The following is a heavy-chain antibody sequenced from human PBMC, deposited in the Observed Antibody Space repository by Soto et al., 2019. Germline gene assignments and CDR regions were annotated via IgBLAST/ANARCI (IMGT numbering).Heavy chain of an antibody. CDR2: IKSKTDGGTT. CDR3: TTVPQTGDQHYYYYYMDV. D-gene: IGHD7-27*01. J-gene: IGHJ6*03. V-gene: IGHV3-15*01. CDR1: GFTFSNAW. Sequence: GGSLRLSCAASGFTFSNAWMSWVRQAPGKGLEWVGRIKSKTDGGTTDYAAPVKGRFTISRDDSKNTLYLQMNSLKTEDTAVYYCTTVPQTGDQHYYYYYMDVWGKGTTVTVSS.